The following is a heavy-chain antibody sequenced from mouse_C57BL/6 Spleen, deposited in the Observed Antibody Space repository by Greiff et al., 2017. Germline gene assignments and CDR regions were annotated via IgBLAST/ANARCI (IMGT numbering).Heavy chain of an antibody. J-gene: IGHJ4*01. D-gene: IGHD6-1*01. CDR2: ISSGSSTI. Sequence: DVMLVESGGGLVKPGGSLKLSCAASGFTFSDYGMHWVRQAPEKGLEWVAYISSGSSTIYYADTVKGRFTISRDNAKNTLFLQMTSLRSEDTAMYYCASSLYAMDYWGQGTSVTVSS. CDR3: ASSLYAMDY. V-gene: IGHV5-17*01. CDR1: GFTFSDYG.